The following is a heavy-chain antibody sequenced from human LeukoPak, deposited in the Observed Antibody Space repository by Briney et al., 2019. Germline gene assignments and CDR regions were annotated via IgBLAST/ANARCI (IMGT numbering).Heavy chain of an antibody. CDR3: ARQCGGTSEFYY. D-gene: IGHD1-1*01. V-gene: IGHV5-51*01. CDR2: IYPGDSDI. J-gene: IGHJ4*03. Sequence: GESLQTSSKGSGYSFISYWIYWVRQTPGKGLEWMGIIYPGDSDIRYSPSFQGQVTISADKSTSTAYLQWSSLKASGTAMYYCARQCGGTSEFYYWGHRNPVSVSS. CDR1: GYSFISYW.